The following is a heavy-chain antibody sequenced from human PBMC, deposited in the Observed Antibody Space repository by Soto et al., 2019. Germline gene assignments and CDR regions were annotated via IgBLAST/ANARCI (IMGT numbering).Heavy chain of an antibody. Sequence: GGSLRLSCAASGFTFSNAYMSWVRQAPGKGPEWVARIKSKTDGGTTDYVAPVKGRFTVSRDDSKNTLYLQMDSLKTEDTAVYYCLSAFQAWGQGTLVTVS. J-gene: IGHJ5*02. V-gene: IGHV3-15*01. CDR3: LSAFQA. D-gene: IGHD3-16*01. CDR1: GFTFSNAY. CDR2: IKSKTDGGTT.